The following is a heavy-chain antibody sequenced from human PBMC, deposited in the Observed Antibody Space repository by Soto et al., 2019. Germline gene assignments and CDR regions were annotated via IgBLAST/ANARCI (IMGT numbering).Heavy chain of an antibody. D-gene: IGHD3-16*02. Sequence: HPGGSLRLSCAASGFTFSSYSMNWVRQAPGKGLEWVSYISSSSSTIYYADYVKGRFTISRDNAKNSLYLQMNSLIAEDTAVYYFARGWKSMITFGGVIADAFDIWGQGTMVTVSS. CDR1: GFTFSSYS. V-gene: IGHV3-48*01. CDR3: ARGWKSMITFGGVIADAFDI. J-gene: IGHJ3*02. CDR2: ISSSSSTI.